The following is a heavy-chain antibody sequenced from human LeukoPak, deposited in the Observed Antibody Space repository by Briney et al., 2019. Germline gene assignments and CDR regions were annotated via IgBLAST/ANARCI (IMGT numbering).Heavy chain of an antibody. V-gene: IGHV3-33*01. CDR1: GFSFSTYG. CDR2: IWYDGSNK. J-gene: IGHJ4*02. D-gene: IGHD1-14*01. CDR3: ATDVTGGAISF. Sequence: GGSLRLSCAASGFSFSTYGIHWVRQAPGKGLEWVAVIWYDGSNKYYADSVKGRFTISRDNSKSTQYLEMNGLRADDTAVYYCATDVTGGAISFWGQGALVTVSS.